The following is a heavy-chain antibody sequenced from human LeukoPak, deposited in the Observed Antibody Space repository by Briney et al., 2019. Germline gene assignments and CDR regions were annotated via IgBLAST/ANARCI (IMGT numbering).Heavy chain of an antibody. Sequence: GGSLRLSCAASGFTVSSNYMSWVRQAPGKGLEWVSVIYSGGSTYYADSVKGRFTISRDNSKNTLYLQMNSLRAEDTAVYYCARTDGDYPGGLDPWGQGTLVTVSP. CDR1: GFTVSSNY. V-gene: IGHV3-66*02. CDR3: ARTDGDYPGGLDP. CDR2: IYSGGST. D-gene: IGHD4-17*01. J-gene: IGHJ5*02.